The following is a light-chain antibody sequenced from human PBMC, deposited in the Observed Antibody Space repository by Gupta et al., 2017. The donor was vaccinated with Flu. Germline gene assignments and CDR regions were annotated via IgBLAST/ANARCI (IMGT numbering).Light chain of an antibody. CDR1: QSISSS. J-gene: IGKJ3*01. CDR3: HHKNNGPPLFT. Sequence: EIVMTQSPATLSVSPGDKATLSCRASQSISSSVAWYQQRPGQAPRLLIYAASTRATGIPARFSGSRDGTEFTLTISSRQSEDFAVYYCHHKNNGPPLFTFGQGTKVDIK. CDR2: AAS. V-gene: IGKV3-15*01.